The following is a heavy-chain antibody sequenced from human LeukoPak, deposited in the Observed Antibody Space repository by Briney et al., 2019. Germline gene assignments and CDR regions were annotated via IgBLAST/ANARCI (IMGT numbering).Heavy chain of an antibody. J-gene: IGHJ4*02. CDR1: GGSISSGSYY. D-gene: IGHD3-3*01. CDR3: ARVPYYDFWSGYYGPFDY. V-gene: IGHV4-61*09. Sequence: SQTLSLTCTVSGGSISSGSYYWSWIRQPAGKGLEWIGYIYYSGSTNYNPSLKSRVTISVDSSKNQFSLKLSSVTAADTAVYYCARVPYYDFWSGYYGPFDYWGQGTLVTVSS. CDR2: IYYSGST.